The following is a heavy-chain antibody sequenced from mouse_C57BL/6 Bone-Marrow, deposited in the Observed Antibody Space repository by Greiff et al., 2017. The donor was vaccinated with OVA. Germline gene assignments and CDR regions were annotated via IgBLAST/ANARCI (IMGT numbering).Heavy chain of an antibody. V-gene: IGHV5-6*01. CDR1: GFTFSSYG. CDR2: ISSGGSYT. J-gene: IGHJ1*03. D-gene: IGHD1-1*01. CDR3: ARHAYGSPYWYFDV. Sequence: VESGGDLVKPGGSLKLSCAASGFTFSSYGMSWVRQTPDKRLEWVATISSGGSYTYYPDSVKGRFTISRDNAKNTLYLQMSSLKSEDTAMYYCARHAYGSPYWYFDVWGTGTTVTVSS.